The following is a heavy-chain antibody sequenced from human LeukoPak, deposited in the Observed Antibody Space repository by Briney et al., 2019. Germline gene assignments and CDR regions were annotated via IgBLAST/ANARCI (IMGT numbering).Heavy chain of an antibody. V-gene: IGHV1-18*01. J-gene: IGHJ4*02. CDR2: ISAYNGNT. Sequence: ASVKVSCKASGYTFTSYGISWVRQAPGRGLEWMGWISAYNGNTNYAQKLQGRVTMTTDTSTSTAYMELRSLRSDDTAVYYCVRDTMVRGVNVFDYWGQGTLVTVSS. CDR1: GYTFTSYG. CDR3: VRDTMVRGVNVFDY. D-gene: IGHD3-10*01.